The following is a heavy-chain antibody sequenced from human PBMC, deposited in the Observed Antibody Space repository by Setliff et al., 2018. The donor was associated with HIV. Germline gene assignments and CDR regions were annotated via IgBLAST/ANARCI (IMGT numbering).Heavy chain of an antibody. V-gene: IGHV4-30-4*08. D-gene: IGHD2-8*01. CDR2: IYYTGST. J-gene: IGHJ3*02. Sequence: SETLSLTCTVSGASVSSGGFYWSWIRQPPGKGLESIGYIYYTGSTYYNPSLKSRVTISLDTSRNQFSLKLSSVTAADTAVYYCATRRFVTGLMTSSGAFEMWGQGTMVTVSS. CDR1: GASVSSGGFY. CDR3: ATRRFVTGLMTSSGAFEM.